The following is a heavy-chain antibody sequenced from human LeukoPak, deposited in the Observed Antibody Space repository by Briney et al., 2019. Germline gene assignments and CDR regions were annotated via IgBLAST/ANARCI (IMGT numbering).Heavy chain of an antibody. CDR2: IYYSGST. CDR1: GGAISSYY. Sequence: PSETLSLTCIVSGGAISSYYWNWIRQPPGKGLEWIGYIYYSGSTNYNPSLKSRVTISVDTSKNQFSLKLSSVTAADTAVYYCARDLSGFYAFGIWGQGTMVTVSS. CDR3: ARDLSGFYAFGI. D-gene: IGHD2/OR15-2a*01. V-gene: IGHV4-59*01. J-gene: IGHJ3*02.